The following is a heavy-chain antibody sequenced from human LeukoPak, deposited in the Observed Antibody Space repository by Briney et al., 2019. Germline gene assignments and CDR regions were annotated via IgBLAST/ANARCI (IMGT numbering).Heavy chain of an antibody. J-gene: IGHJ6*02. CDR2: INHSGST. CDR1: GGSFSGYY. V-gene: IGHV4-34*01. D-gene: IGHD2-2*01. CDR3: ARDSLGYCSSTSCYGYYYYYCMDV. Sequence: SETLSLTCAVYGGSFSGYYWSWVRQPPGKGLEWIGEINHSGSTNYNPALKSRVTISVDTSKNQFSLTLSSVTAADTAVYYCARDSLGYCSSTSCYGYYYYYCMDVWGQGTTVTVSS.